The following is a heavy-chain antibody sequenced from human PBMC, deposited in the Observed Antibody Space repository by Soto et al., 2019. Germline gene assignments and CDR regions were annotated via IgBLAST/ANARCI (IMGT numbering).Heavy chain of an antibody. Sequence: GSLRLSGVPSGLPVAGSYMAWVRQAPGKGLEWASVIYNDGTTYYSQSVEGRFTISRDTSKNTLYLQMDRRRDEDTAVYYCVRPLPSGQTHARDVWGQGTTVTVSS. CDR3: VRPLPSGQTHARDV. D-gene: IGHD3-10*01. CDR1: GLPVAGSY. V-gene: IGHV3-53*01. J-gene: IGHJ6*02. CDR2: IYNDGTT.